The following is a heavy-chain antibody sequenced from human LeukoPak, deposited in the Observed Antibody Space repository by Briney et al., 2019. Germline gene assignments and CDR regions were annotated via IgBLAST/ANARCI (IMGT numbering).Heavy chain of an antibody. Sequence: GASVKVSCKASGYTFTSYGISWVRQAPGQGLEWMGWISANNGNTNYAEKLQGRVTMITDTSTRTVYMELRSLRSGDTAVYYCARGYYDGSGYYVYWGQGTLVTVSS. CDR1: GYTFTSYG. J-gene: IGHJ4*02. V-gene: IGHV1-18*01. D-gene: IGHD3-22*01. CDR3: ARGYYDGSGYYVY. CDR2: ISANNGNT.